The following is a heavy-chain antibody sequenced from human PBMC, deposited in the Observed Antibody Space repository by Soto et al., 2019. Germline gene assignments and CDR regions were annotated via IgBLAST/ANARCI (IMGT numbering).Heavy chain of an antibody. J-gene: IGHJ6*03. V-gene: IGHV3-15*01. CDR2: IKSKTDGGTT. Sequence: GGSLRLSCAASGFTFSNAWMSWVRQAPGKGLEWVGRIKSKTDGGTTDYAAPVKGRFTISRDDSKNTLYLHMKSLKTEDTAVYYCPTDDLEVPNMDFWGKGTTVTVSS. CDR3: PTDDLEVPNMDF. CDR1: GFTFSNAW.